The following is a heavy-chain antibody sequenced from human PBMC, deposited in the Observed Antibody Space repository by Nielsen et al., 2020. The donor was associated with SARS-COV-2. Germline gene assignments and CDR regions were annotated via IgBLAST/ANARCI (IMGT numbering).Heavy chain of an antibody. CDR1: GYTFTSYY. Sequence: ASVKVSCKASGYTFTSYYMHWVRQAPGQGLEWMGIINPSGGSTSYAQKFQGRVTTTRDTSTSTVYMELSSLRSEDTAVYYCARGRGSYRLSPGWIWDYYGMDVWGQGTTVTVSS. CDR2: INPSGGST. J-gene: IGHJ6*02. CDR3: ARGRGSYRLSPGWIWDYYGMDV. D-gene: IGHD3-16*02. V-gene: IGHV1-46*01.